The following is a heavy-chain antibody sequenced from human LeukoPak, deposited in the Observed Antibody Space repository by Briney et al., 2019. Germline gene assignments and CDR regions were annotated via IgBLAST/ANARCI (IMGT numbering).Heavy chain of an antibody. CDR2: ISSSSTYI. V-gene: IGHV3-21*01. J-gene: IGHJ4*02. CDR3: AGTAVADFDY. D-gene: IGHD6-19*01. Sequence: PGGSLRLSCTASGFTFGDYAMSWFRQAPGKGLEWVSSISSSSTYIYYAESVRGRFTISRDNAKNSLYLQMNSLRAEDTAVYYCAGTAVADFDYWGQGTLVTVSS. CDR1: GFTFGDYA.